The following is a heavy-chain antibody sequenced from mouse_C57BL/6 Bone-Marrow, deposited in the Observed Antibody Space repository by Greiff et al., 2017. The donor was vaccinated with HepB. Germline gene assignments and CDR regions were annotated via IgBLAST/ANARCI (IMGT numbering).Heavy chain of an antibody. V-gene: IGHV4-1*01. CDR3: ASLYGYDGGYAMDY. CDR2: INPDSSTI. J-gene: IGHJ4*01. Sequence: GGGLVQPGGSLKLSCAASGIDFSRYWMSWVRRAPGKGLEWIGEINPDSSTINYAPSLKDKFIISRDNAKNTLYLQMSKVRSEDTALYYCASLYGYDGGYAMDYWGQGTSVTVSS. CDR1: GIDFSRYW. D-gene: IGHD2-2*01.